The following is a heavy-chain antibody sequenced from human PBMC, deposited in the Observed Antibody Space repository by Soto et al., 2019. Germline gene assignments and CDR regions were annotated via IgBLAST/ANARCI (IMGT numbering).Heavy chain of an antibody. D-gene: IGHD6-6*01. CDR1: GYTFTSYD. CDR2: MNPNSGNT. Sequence: ASVKVSCKTSGYTFTSYDINWVRQATGQGLEWMGWMNPNSGNTGYEQKFQGRVSMTRDTSTSTVYMELSSLRSEDTAVYYCARDLGTSSIAARTFDYWGPGTLVTVSS. J-gene: IGHJ4*02. V-gene: IGHV1-8*01. CDR3: ARDLGTSSIAARTFDY.